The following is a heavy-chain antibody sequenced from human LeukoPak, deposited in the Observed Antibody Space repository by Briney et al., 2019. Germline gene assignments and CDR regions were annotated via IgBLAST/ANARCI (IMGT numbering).Heavy chain of an antibody. J-gene: IGHJ4*02. CDR2: IYYSGST. CDR3: AREDRYCSGGSCYSDDY. V-gene: IGHV4-39*07. Sequence: PSETLSLTCTVSGGSISSSSYYWGWIRQPPGKGLEWIGSIYYSGSTYYNPSLKSRVTISVDTSKNQFSLKLSSVTAADTAVYYCAREDRYCSGGSCYSDDYWGQGTLVTVSS. CDR1: GGSISSSSYY. D-gene: IGHD2-15*01.